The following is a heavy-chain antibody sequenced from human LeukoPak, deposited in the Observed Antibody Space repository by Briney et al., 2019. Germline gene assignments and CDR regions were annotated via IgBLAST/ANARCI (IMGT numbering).Heavy chain of an antibody. J-gene: IGHJ5*02. CDR1: GGALSSSSYY. CDR2: IYYSGST. V-gene: IGHV4-39*07. D-gene: IGHD2-2*01. CDR3: ASQSGKDCSSTSCYLGWFDP. Sequence: PSETLSLTCTVSGGALSSSSYYWGWIRQPPGKGLEWIGSIYYSGSTYYNPSLKSRVTISVHTSKNQFSLKLSSVSAADTAVYYCASQSGKDCSSTSCYLGWFDPWGQGTLVTVSS.